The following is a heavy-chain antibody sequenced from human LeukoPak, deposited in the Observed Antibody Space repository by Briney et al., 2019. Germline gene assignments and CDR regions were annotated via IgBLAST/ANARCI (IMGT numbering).Heavy chain of an antibody. Sequence: PSETLSLTCAVYGGSSSGSSWSWIRQPPGKWLQLIGEIIHSGSTTYNPSLKSRVTISVDTSKNQFSLRLSSVTAADTAVYYCARGVYYDNLTGYYSGRFDYWGQGTLVTVSS. D-gene: IGHD3-9*01. V-gene: IGHV4-34*01. J-gene: IGHJ4*02. CDR3: ARGVYYDNLTGYYSGRFDY. CDR1: GGSSSGSS. CDR2: IIHSGST.